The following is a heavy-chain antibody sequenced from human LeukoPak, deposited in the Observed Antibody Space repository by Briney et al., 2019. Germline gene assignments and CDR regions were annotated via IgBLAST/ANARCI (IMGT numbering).Heavy chain of an antibody. CDR1: GFTFDDYA. D-gene: IGHD4-17*01. CDR3: AKDYGDYPTYYFDY. V-gene: IGHV3-9*03. CDR2: ITWNSGSI. J-gene: IGHJ4*02. Sequence: GGSLRLSCAASGFTFDDYAMHLGRQAPGKGLEWVSGITWNSGSIGYADSVKGRFTISRDNAKNSLYLQMNSLRAEDMALYYCAKDYGDYPTYYFDYWGQGALVTVSS.